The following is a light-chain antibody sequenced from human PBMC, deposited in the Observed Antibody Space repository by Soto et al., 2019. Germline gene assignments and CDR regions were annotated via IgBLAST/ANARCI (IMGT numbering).Light chain of an antibody. CDR1: QSVSNN. V-gene: IGKV3D-15*01. J-gene: IGKJ1*01. Sequence: EIVLTQSPGTLSLSPGERATLSCRASQSVSNNYLAWYQQKPGQAPRLLIYGASNRATGIPARFSGSGSGTEFTLTIGSLQSEDFAVYYCQQYNNWRTFGQGTKVDI. CDR2: GAS. CDR3: QQYNNWRT.